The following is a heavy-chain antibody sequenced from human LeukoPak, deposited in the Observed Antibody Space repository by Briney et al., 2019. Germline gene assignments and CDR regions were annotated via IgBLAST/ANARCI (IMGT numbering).Heavy chain of an antibody. Sequence: GRSLRLSCAASGFTFSSYGMHWVRQAPGKGLEWVAVISYDGSNKYYADSVKGRFTISRDNSKNTLYLQMNSLRAEDTAVYYCASNWNYALDYWGQGTLVTVSS. D-gene: IGHD1-7*01. V-gene: IGHV3-30*03. CDR3: ASNWNYALDY. J-gene: IGHJ4*02. CDR2: ISYDGSNK. CDR1: GFTFSSYG.